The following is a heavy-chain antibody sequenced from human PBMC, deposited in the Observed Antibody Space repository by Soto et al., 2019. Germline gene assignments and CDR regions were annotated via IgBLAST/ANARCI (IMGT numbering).Heavy chain of an antibody. V-gene: IGHV1-18*01. CDR2: ISAYNGNT. J-gene: IGHJ3*02. Sequence: ASVKVACKASGYTFTSYGISWVRQATGQGLEWMGWISAYNGNTNYAQKLQGRVTMTTDTSTSTAYMELRSLRSDDTAVYYCARDRDDYDYIWGSFPAAFDIWGQGTMVTVSS. CDR3: ARDRDDYDYIWGSFPAAFDI. CDR1: GYTFTSYG. D-gene: IGHD3-16*01.